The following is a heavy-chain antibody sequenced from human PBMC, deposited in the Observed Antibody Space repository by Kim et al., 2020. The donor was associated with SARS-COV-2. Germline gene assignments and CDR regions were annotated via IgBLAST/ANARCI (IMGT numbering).Heavy chain of an antibody. CDR3: ARDGGLYPYHHVDY. CDR2: ISSSSSYI. V-gene: IGHV3-21*01. CDR1: GFTFSSYS. D-gene: IGHD3-16*01. Sequence: GGSLRLSCAASGFTFSSYSMNWVRQAPGKGLEWVSSISSSSSYIYYADSVKGRFTISRDNAKNSLYLQMNSLRAEDTAVYYCARDGGLYPYHHVDYWGQGTLVTVSS. J-gene: IGHJ4*02.